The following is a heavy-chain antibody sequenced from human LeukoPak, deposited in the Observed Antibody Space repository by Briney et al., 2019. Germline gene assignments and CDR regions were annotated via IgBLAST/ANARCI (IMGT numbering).Heavy chain of an antibody. Sequence: SETLSLTCTVSGGSISSYYWSWIRQPPGKGLEWIGYIYYSGSTNYNPSLKSRVTISVDTSKNQFSLKLSSVTAADTAVYYCARDVAAPAYFDYWGQGTLVTVSS. V-gene: IGHV4-59*01. D-gene: IGHD3-16*01. CDR3: ARDVAAPAYFDY. J-gene: IGHJ4*02. CDR1: GGSISSYY. CDR2: IYYSGST.